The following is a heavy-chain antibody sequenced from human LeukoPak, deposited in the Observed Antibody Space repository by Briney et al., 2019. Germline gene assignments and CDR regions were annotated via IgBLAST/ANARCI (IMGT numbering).Heavy chain of an antibody. J-gene: IGHJ4*02. CDR1: GGSISSGDYY. CDR2: IYWSGST. D-gene: IGHD3-22*01. V-gene: IGHV4-30-4*08. CDR3: AGQHHTNGYYFY. Sequence: SETLSLTCTVSGGSISSGDYYWGWIPQPPGKGLEWVGYIYWSGSTYYNPSRKSRVTISVDTYKRQFSLKLSSVFAADTAVYYCAGQHHTNGYYFYWVQGTRVTVSS.